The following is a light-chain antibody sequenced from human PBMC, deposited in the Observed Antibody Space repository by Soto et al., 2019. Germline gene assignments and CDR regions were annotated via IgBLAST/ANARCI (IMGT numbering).Light chain of an antibody. CDR2: DAS. V-gene: IGKV1-5*01. Sequence: IQMNLSPSTLSSPSVDRVAITCRSSQSVRSWLAWYQQKPGRAPKFLXYDASSLESGVPSRFSGSGSGTEFTLTISNLQPDDFATYYCQKYNSYFPLPFGGGSMV. J-gene: IGKJ4*01. CDR3: QKYNSYFPLP. CDR1: QSVRSW.